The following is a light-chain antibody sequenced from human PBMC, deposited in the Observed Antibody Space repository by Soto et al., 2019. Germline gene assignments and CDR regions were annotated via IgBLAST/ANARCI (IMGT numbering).Light chain of an antibody. J-gene: IGLJ1*01. CDR3: SSYTSSSTLLYV. CDR1: SSDVGGYNY. CDR2: DIS. V-gene: IGLV2-14*01. Sequence: QSALTQPASVSGSPGQSITISCTGTSSDVGGYNYVSWYQQHPGKAPKLMIYDISNRPSGVSNRFSGSKSGNTASLTISGRLAADEADYYCSSYTSSSTLLYVFGTGTKLTVL.